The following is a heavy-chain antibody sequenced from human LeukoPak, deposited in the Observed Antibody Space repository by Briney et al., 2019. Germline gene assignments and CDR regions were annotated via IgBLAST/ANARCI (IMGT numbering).Heavy chain of an antibody. V-gene: IGHV3-15*07. CDR2: IKSNTDGGTT. J-gene: IGHJ5*02. D-gene: IGHD3-22*01. CDR1: GFNFTNAW. Sequence: GGSPRLSCAASGFNFTNAWMNWVRQAPGKGLEWVGRIKSNTDGGTTDYAAPVKGRFTLSRDDSKTTLYLQMNSLQTEDTAVYYCATDFYDSTWGQGTLVTVSS. CDR3: ATDFYDST.